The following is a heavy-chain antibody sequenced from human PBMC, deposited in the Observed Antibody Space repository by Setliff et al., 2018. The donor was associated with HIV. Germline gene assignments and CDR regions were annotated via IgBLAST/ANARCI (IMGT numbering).Heavy chain of an antibody. CDR1: GFTFSDSY. J-gene: IGHJ3*01. Sequence: GGSLRLSCAASGFTFSDSYMSWIRQAPGKGLEWVAVIWHDGGKKYYADSLKGRFTISRDDSKNTLYLQMNSLRAEDTALYYCARGQFRLRPDSLDLWGQGTLVTVSS. CDR2: IWHDGGKK. V-gene: IGHV3-33*08. D-gene: IGHD2-21*01. CDR3: ARGQFRLRPDSLDL.